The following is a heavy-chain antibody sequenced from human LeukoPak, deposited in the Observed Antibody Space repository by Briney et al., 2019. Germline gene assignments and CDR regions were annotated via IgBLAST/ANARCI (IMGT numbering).Heavy chain of an antibody. Sequence: ASVKVSCKASGYSFTTYYIHWVRQAPGQGLEWMGWINSNSGGTSYAQKFQGRVTLTRDTPTRTAYMELNRLTSDDTAVYYCARTSIAARRADFDYWGQGTVVTVSS. V-gene: IGHV1-2*02. J-gene: IGHJ4*02. CDR1: GYSFTTYY. CDR3: ARTSIAARRADFDY. D-gene: IGHD6-6*01. CDR2: INSNSGGT.